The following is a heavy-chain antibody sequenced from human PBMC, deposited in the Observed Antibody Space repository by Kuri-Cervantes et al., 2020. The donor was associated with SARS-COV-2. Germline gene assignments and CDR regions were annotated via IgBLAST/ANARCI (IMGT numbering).Heavy chain of an antibody. D-gene: IGHD6-13*01. CDR3: VRHKAAAGIVAPD. Sequence: GGSLRLSCAASGFTFSNSDMNWVRQAPGKGLEWVSGVSWNCSRTHYADSVKGRFIISGDNSRNFLYQQMNSLRPEDMAVYYCVRHKAAAGIVAPDWGQGTLVTVSS. CDR2: VSWNCSRT. V-gene: IGHV3-19*01. CDR1: GFTFSNSD. J-gene: IGHJ4*02.